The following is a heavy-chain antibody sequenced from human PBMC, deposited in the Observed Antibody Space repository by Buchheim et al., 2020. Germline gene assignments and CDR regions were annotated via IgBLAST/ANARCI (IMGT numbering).Heavy chain of an antibody. Sequence: QVQLQQWGAGLLKPSETLSLTCAVYGGSFSGYYWSWIRQPPGKGLEWIGEINHSGSTNYNPSLKSRVTISVDTSKNQFSLKLSSVTAADTAVYYCAREHYYGSGSYYNDGNWVDPWGQGTL. J-gene: IGHJ5*02. CDR2: INHSGST. CDR3: AREHYYGSGSYYNDGNWVDP. CDR1: GGSFSGYY. V-gene: IGHV4-34*01. D-gene: IGHD3-10*01.